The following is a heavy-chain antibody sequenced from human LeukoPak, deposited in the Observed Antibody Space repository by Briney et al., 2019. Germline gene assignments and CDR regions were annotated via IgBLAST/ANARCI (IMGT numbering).Heavy chain of an antibody. Sequence: GGSLRLSCAASGFTFSSYEMNWGRQAPGKGLEWVSYISSSGSTIYYADSVKGRFTISRDNAKNSLYLQMNSLRAEDTAVYYCASWLYYYDPPDAFDIWGQGTMVTVSS. CDR2: ISSSGSTI. V-gene: IGHV3-48*03. J-gene: IGHJ3*02. CDR3: ASWLYYYDPPDAFDI. D-gene: IGHD3-22*01. CDR1: GFTFSSYE.